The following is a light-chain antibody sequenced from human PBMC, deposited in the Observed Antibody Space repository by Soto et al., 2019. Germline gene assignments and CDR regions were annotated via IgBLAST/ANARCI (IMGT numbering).Light chain of an antibody. J-gene: IGLJ3*02. CDR3: NSYAGSNNWV. CDR1: SSDVGGYNY. CDR2: EFS. Sequence: QSALTQPASVSGTPGQSITISCTGTSSDVGGYNYVSWYQQHPGKAPKLRIYEFSKRPSGVPARCAGYKSGNAASLTVSGLQAEDEADYYCNSYAGSNNWVFGGGTKLTVL. V-gene: IGLV2-8*01.